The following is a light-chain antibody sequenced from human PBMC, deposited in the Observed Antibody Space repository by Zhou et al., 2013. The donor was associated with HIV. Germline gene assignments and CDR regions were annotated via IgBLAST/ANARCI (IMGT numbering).Light chain of an antibody. V-gene: IGKV3-11*01. CDR2: DAV. Sequence: EIVLTQSPATLSLSPGERATLSCRASQSVRSSLAWYQQKPGQAPRVLIYDAVNRAAGIPARFSGSGSGTDFTLTISSLEPEDFAIYYCQQRRNWPITFGQGTRLEIK. CDR1: QSVRSS. CDR3: QQRRNWPIT. J-gene: IGKJ5*01.